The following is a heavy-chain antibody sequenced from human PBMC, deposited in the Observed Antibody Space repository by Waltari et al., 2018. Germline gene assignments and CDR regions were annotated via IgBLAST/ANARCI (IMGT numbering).Heavy chain of an antibody. CDR2: LYHAGNT. V-gene: IGHV3-53*01. CDR1: GFNVSSYY. Sequence: EVQLVESGGHLIQPGGSLRVSCAASGFNVSSYYMNWVRQAQGKGLEWVSILYHAGNTYYADSVKGRCTFSRDNSKNTLYLQMNSLRAEDTAVYYCARGNTKYGMDVWGPGTTVTVSS. CDR3: ARGNTKYGMDV. D-gene: IGHD2-8*01. J-gene: IGHJ6*02.